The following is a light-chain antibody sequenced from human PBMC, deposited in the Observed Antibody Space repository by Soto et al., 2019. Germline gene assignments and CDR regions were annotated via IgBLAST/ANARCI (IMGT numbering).Light chain of an antibody. CDR2: AAS. CDR1: QSISSW. CDR3: HQYASSRT. J-gene: IGKJ1*01. V-gene: IGKV3-20*01. Sequence: TQSPSTLSASVGDRVTITCRASQSISSWLAWYQQKPGQAPRLLIYAASSRAAGIPDRFSGSGSGTDFSLTISRLEPEDFAVYYCHQYASSRTFGPGTKVE.